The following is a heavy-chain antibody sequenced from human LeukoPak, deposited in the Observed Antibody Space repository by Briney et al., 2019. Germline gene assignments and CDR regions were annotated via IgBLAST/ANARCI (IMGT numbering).Heavy chain of an antibody. Sequence: GGSLRLSCATSGFTFSNAWMNWVRQAPGKGLEWVGRIRSNSDGGTIDYAAPVKGRFALSRDDSKNTLYLQMNSLQTEDTAVYYCATDFYDTTWGRGTLVTVSS. CDR3: ATDFYDTT. D-gene: IGHD3-22*01. V-gene: IGHV3-15*07. J-gene: IGHJ5*02. CDR2: IRSNSDGGTI. CDR1: GFTFSNAW.